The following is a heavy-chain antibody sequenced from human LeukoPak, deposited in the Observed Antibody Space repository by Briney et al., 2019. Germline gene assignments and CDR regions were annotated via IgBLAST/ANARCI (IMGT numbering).Heavy chain of an antibody. Sequence: SETLSLTCTVSGGSISAYYWSWIRQPPGKGLEWIGYIYYSGSTNYNPSLKSRVTISVDTSKTQFSLNLSSVTAADTAVYYCARTIVVTYSGFYYYYMDVWGKGTTVTVS. D-gene: IGHD2-2*01. V-gene: IGHV4-59*08. J-gene: IGHJ6*03. CDR3: ARTIVVTYSGFYYYYMDV. CDR2: IYYSGST. CDR1: GGSISAYY.